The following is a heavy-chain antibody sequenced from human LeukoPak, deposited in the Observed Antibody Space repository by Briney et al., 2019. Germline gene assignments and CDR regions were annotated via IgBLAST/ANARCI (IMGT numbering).Heavy chain of an antibody. CDR3: AREYLAAAGTYDAFDI. D-gene: IGHD6-13*01. J-gene: IGHJ3*02. V-gene: IGHV3-23*01. Sequence: GGSLRLSCAASGFTFSSYAMSWVRQAPGKGLEWVSAISGSGGSTYYADSVKGRFTISRDNSKNTLYLQMNSLRAEDTAVYYCAREYLAAAGTYDAFDIWGQGTMVTVSS. CDR2: ISGSGGST. CDR1: GFTFSSYA.